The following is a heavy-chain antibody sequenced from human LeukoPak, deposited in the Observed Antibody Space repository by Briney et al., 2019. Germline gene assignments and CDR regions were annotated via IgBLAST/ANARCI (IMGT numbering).Heavy chain of an antibody. J-gene: IGHJ4*02. D-gene: IGHD6-19*01. CDR2: MSPNTGNT. Sequence: ASVKVSCKASGYTFTTYDINWVRQATGQGLEWMGWMSPNTGNTGYVQKFQGRVTMTRNTSISTAYMELSSLTSEDTAVYYCGAVTITTNLDYWGQGTLVTVSS. CDR1: GYTFTTYD. V-gene: IGHV1-8*01. CDR3: GAVTITTNLDY.